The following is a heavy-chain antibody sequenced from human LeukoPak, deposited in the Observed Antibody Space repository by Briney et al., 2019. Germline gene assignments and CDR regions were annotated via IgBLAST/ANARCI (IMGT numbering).Heavy chain of an antibody. CDR2: TSYNGNT. V-gene: IGHV1-18*04. CDR1: GYTFTNYG. J-gene: IGHJ4*02. Sequence: ASVKVSCKASGYTFTNYGISWVRQAPGLGLEWMGWTSYNGNTNYAQKVQDRETMTTDTSTTTAYMELRSLESDDTAVYYCARHSGSGWQALGYWGQGTLVTVSS. CDR3: ARHSGSGWQALGY. D-gene: IGHD6-19*01.